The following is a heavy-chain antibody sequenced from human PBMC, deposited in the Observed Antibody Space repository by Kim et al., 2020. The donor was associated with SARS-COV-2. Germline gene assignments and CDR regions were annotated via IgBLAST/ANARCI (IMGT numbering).Heavy chain of an antibody. CDR2: IYYSGST. D-gene: IGHD3-10*01. CDR1: GGSISSYY. Sequence: SETLSLTCTVSGGSISSYYWSWIRQPPGKGLEWIGYIYYSGSTNYNPSLKSRVTISVDTSKNQFSLKLSSVTAADTAVYYCARVSYYGSGSYYNVRPLVWAFDIWGQGTMVTVSS. CDR3: ARVSYYGSGSYYNVRPLVWAFDI. J-gene: IGHJ3*02. V-gene: IGHV4-59*01.